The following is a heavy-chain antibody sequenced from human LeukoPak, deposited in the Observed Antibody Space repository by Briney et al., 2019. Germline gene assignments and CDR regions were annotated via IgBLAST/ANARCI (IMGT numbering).Heavy chain of an antibody. D-gene: IGHD6-19*01. Sequence: ASVKVSCKASGGTFSSYAISWARQAPGQGLEWMGGIIPIFGTANYAQKFQGRVTITADESTSTAYMELSSPRSEDTAVYYCARDRDDSSGKFDYWGQGTLVTVSS. CDR1: GGTFSSYA. CDR3: ARDRDDSSGKFDY. V-gene: IGHV1-69*13. J-gene: IGHJ4*02. CDR2: IIPIFGTA.